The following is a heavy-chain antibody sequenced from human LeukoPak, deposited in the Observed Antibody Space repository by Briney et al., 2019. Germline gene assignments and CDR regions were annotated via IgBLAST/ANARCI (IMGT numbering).Heavy chain of an antibody. J-gene: IGHJ4*02. CDR1: GGSFSGYY. Sequence: SETLSLTCAVYGGSFSGYYWSWIRQPPGKGLEWIGEINHSGSTNYNPSLKSRVTISVDTSKNQFSLKLSSVTAADTAVYYCARGGGYSSSWYLYYWGQGTLSPSPQ. D-gene: IGHD6-13*01. CDR2: INHSGST. V-gene: IGHV4-34*01. CDR3: ARGGGYSSSWYLYY.